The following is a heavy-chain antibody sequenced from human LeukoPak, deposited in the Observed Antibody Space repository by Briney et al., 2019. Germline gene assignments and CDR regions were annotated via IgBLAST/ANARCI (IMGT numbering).Heavy chain of an antibody. Sequence: GGSLRLSCAASGFTFSSYWMSWVRQAPGKGLEWVANIKQDGSEKYNVVSMKGRFTISKDNAKNSLYLQMDSLIAEGTAVYCCARDIPYSSGPSHFDYWGQGTLVTVSS. CDR3: ARDIPYSSGPSHFDY. CDR2: IKQDGSEK. CDR1: GFTFSSYW. V-gene: IGHV3-7*01. D-gene: IGHD6-19*01. J-gene: IGHJ4*02.